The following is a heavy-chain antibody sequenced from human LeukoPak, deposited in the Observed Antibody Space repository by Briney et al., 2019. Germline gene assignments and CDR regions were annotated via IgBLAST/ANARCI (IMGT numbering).Heavy chain of an antibody. V-gene: IGHV4-59*01. Sequence: PSETLSLTCTVSGGSISSYYWSWIRQPPGKGLEWIGYIYYSGSTNYNPSLKSRVTISVDTSKNQFSLKLSSVTAADTAVYYCARSAVAATYDYWGQGTLVTVSS. CDR2: IYYSGST. J-gene: IGHJ4*02. CDR1: GGSISSYY. D-gene: IGHD6-19*01. CDR3: ARSAVAATYDY.